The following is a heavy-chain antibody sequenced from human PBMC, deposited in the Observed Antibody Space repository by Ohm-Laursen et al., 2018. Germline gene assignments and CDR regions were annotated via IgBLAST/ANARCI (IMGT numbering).Heavy chain of an antibody. CDR3: ARDAGAAAGSYNWFDP. CDR2: IYYSGST. D-gene: IGHD6-13*01. CDR1: GAAINNGSYY. V-gene: IGHV4-31*01. Sequence: SQTLSLTCTVSGAAINNGSYYWTWIRQHPGKGLEWIAYIYYSGSTYYNPSLKSPFTISVDTSKNQFSLKLSSVTAADTAVYYCARDAGAAAGSYNWFDPWGQGTLVTVSS. J-gene: IGHJ5*02.